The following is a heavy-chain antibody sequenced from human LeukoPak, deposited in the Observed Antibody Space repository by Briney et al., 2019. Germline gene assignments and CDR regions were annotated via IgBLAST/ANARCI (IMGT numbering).Heavy chain of an antibody. CDR2: IYYSGST. D-gene: IGHD6-13*01. CDR3: ARGSSLRHGGLVY. CDR1: GGSISSSSYY. V-gene: IGHV4-39*07. Sequence: SETLSLTCTVSGGSISSSSYYWGWIRQPPGKGLEWIGSIYYSGSTYYNPSLKSRVTIPIDTSKNQFSLKLSSVSAADTAVYYCARGSSLRHGGLVYWGQGTLVTVSS. J-gene: IGHJ4*02.